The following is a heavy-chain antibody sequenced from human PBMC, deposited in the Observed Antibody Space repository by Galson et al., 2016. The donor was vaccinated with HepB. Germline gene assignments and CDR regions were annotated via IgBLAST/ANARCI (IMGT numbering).Heavy chain of an antibody. J-gene: IGHJ3*02. CDR3: ARREWGQRAFDI. CDR2: IYHSGTA. V-gene: IGHV4-4*02. CDR1: GGSISTSNW. D-gene: IGHD3-3*01. Sequence: ETLSPTCGVSGGSISTSNWWSWDRQPPGKGLEWVGAIYHSGTANYNPSLKSPVTISLDKSKNQFSLKVTSVTAADSAVYYGARREWGQRAFDIWGQGTMVTVSS.